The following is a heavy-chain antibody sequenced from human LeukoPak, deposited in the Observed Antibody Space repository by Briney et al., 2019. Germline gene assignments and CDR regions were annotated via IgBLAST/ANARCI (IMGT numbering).Heavy chain of an antibody. J-gene: IGHJ5*02. CDR1: GGSIRSSSYY. V-gene: IGHV4-39*01. Sequence: SETLSLTCTVSGGSIRSSSYYWGWIRQPPGKGLEWIGSIYYSGSTYYNPSLRSRVTISVDTSKNQFSLKLSSVTAADTAVYYCARSDCSRTTCYTSPNWFDPWDQATPVTVSS. CDR2: IYYSGST. D-gene: IGHD2-2*02. CDR3: ARSDCSRTTCYTSPNWFDP.